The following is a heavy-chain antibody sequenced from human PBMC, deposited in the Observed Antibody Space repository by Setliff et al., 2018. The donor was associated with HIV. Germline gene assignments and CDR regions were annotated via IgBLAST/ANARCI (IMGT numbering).Heavy chain of an antibody. CDR3: ARLLDYYYMDV. V-gene: IGHV3-48*01. CDR2: ISSSTSTI. J-gene: IGHJ6*03. CDR1: GFTFSTYS. Sequence: GGSLRLSCAASGFTFSTYSMNWVRQAPGKGLEGVSYISSSTSTIYYADSVKGRFTISRDNAKNSLYLQMNSLRAEDTAVYYCARLLDYYYMDVWGKGTTVTVSS.